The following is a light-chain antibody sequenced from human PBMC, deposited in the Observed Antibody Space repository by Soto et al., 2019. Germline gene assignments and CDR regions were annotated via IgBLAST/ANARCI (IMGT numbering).Light chain of an antibody. Sequence: EIVLTSSPATLSLSPGARASLTCGASQSVSSSHVAWYQQKAGLAPRLLIYDASSRAFGIPDRFSGSGSGTDFTLTISRLEPEDFAVYYCQQYGNSPITFGQGTRLEIK. J-gene: IGKJ5*01. CDR2: DAS. V-gene: IGKV3D-20*01. CDR1: QSVSSSH. CDR3: QQYGNSPIT.